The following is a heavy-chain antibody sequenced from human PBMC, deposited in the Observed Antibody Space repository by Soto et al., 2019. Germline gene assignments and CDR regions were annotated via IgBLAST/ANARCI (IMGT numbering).Heavy chain of an antibody. V-gene: IGHV4-31*03. J-gene: IGHJ6*02. CDR1: GDSISSGGYY. CDR3: ARAGLRMAVAGLFYNSAMDV. CDR2: IYYNGNT. D-gene: IGHD6-19*01. Sequence: PSETLSLTCTVSGDSISSGGYYWHWVRQHPGKGLEWIGFIYYNGNTYYNPSLKSRVTISVDTSKTQFSLTLSSVTAADTPVYYCARAGLRMAVAGLFYNSAMDVWGRGTTVTVSS.